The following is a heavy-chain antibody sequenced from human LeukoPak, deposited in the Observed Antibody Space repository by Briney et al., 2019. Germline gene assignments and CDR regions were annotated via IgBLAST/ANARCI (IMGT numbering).Heavy chain of an antibody. D-gene: IGHD3-22*01. CDR2: ISSSGGST. Sequence: PGGSLRLSRAASGFTFSSYAMGWVRQAPGTGLEWVSSISSSGGSTYYADSVKGQFTISRDDSKNTLHLQMNSLRAEDTAVYYCAKDGDDYDNSGYSSWFDPWGQGTLVTVSS. V-gene: IGHV3-23*01. J-gene: IGHJ5*02. CDR3: AKDGDDYDNSGYSSWFDP. CDR1: GFTFSSYA.